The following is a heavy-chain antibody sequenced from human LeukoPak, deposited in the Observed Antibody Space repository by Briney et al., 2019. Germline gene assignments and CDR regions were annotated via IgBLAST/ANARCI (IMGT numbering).Heavy chain of an antibody. D-gene: IGHD3-9*01. V-gene: IGHV4-59*01. Sequence: SETLSLTCTVSGGSISSYYWSWIRQPPGKGLEWIGYIYYSGSTNYNPSLKSRVTISVDTSKNQFSLKLSSVTAADTAVYYCARGGLRYFDWLLPDDNWFDPWGQGTLVTVSS. J-gene: IGHJ5*02. CDR1: GGSISSYY. CDR2: IYYSGST. CDR3: ARGGLRYFDWLLPDDNWFDP.